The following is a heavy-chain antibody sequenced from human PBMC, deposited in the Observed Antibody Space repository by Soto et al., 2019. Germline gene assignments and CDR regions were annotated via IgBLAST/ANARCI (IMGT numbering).Heavy chain of an antibody. V-gene: IGHV3-53*04. CDR1: GFTVSSNY. CDR3: ARTSYDFWSGYPAGYFDY. J-gene: IGHJ4*02. CDR2: IYSGGST. D-gene: IGHD3-3*01. Sequence: GGSLRLSCAASGFTVSSNYMSWVRQAPGKGLEWVSVIYSGGSTYYADSVKGRLTISRHNSKNTLYLQMNSLRAEDTAVYYCARTSYDFWSGYPAGYFDYWGQGTLVTVSS.